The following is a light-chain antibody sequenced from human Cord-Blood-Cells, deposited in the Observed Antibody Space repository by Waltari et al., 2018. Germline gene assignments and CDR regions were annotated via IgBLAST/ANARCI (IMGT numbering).Light chain of an antibody. J-gene: IGLJ3*02. CDR2: DVS. CDR3: CSYAGSYTWV. Sequence: QSALTQPRSVSGSPGQSVTISCTGTSSDVGGYNYVSWYQQHPGKAPKLMIYDVSKRPSGVPDRLSGSKSGNPASLTSSGLQAEDEADYYCCSYAGSYTWVFGGGTKLTVL. CDR1: SSDVGGYNY. V-gene: IGLV2-11*01.